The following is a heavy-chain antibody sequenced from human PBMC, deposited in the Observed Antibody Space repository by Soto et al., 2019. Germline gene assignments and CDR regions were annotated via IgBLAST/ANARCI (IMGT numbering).Heavy chain of an antibody. CDR2: IYYSGST. D-gene: IGHD3-10*01. V-gene: IGHV4-30-4*01. J-gene: IGHJ4*02. CDR3: ARSLWFGELLPLYYFDY. Sequence: SETLSLTCTVSGGSISSFDYYWSWIRQPPGKGLEWIGYIYYSGSTYYNPSLKSRVTISVDTSKNQFSLKLSSVTAADTAVYYCARSLWFGELLPLYYFDYWGQGTLVTVSS. CDR1: GGSISSFDYY.